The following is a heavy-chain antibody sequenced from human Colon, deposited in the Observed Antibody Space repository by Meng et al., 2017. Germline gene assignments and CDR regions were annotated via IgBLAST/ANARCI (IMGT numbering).Heavy chain of an antibody. J-gene: IGHJ2*01. CDR2: VHYSGST. V-gene: IGHV4-59*13. CDR3: AKTELGAGGGGYFDL. D-gene: IGHD4-23*01. CDR1: DISISTYY. Sequence: QWQLEESGPGLVQPSETLSLTCTVSDISISTYYWTWIRQPPGKGLEWIGFVHYSGSTNYNPSLKTRIIISVDTSKNQFSLRLNSVTAADTAVYYCAKTELGAGGGGYFDLWGRGTLVTVSS.